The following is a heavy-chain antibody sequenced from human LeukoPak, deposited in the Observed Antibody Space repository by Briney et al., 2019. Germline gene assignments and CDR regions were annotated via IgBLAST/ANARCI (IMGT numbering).Heavy chain of an antibody. CDR1: GFTVSSNY. Sequence: PGGSLRLSCAASGFTVSSNYMSWVRQAPGKGLEWVSVIYSGGSTYYADSVKGRFTISRDNSKNTLYLQMNSLRAEDTAVYYCAKSEDIAAAGSSDYWGQGTLVTVSS. D-gene: IGHD6-13*01. CDR3: AKSEDIAAAGSSDY. CDR2: IYSGGST. V-gene: IGHV3-66*01. J-gene: IGHJ4*02.